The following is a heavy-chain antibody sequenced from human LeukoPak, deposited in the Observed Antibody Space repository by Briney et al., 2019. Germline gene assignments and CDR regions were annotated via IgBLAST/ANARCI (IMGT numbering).Heavy chain of an antibody. D-gene: IGHD3-10*01. CDR1: GFTFSNAW. CDR3: TTDLAPGTMVRGLD. Sequence: PGGSLRLSCAASGFTFSNAWMSWVRQAPGKGLEWVGRIKSKTDGGTTDYAAPVKGRFTISRDDSKNTLYLQMNSLKTEDTAVYYCTTDLAPGTMVRGLDWGQGTLVTVSS. V-gene: IGHV3-15*01. CDR2: IKSKTDGGTT. J-gene: IGHJ4*02.